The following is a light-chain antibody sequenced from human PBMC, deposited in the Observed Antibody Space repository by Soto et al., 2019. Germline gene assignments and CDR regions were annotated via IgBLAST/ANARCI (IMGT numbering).Light chain of an antibody. CDR1: QSISNW. J-gene: IGKJ1*01. CDR3: QQYNDYSWT. Sequence: DLQMTQSPSTLSASVGDRVTITCRASQSISNWLAWYQQKPGKAPKLLVYKASSLDSGVPSRFSGSGSGTEFTLTISSLQPDDFATYYCQQYNDYSWTFAQGTKVEIK. V-gene: IGKV1-5*03. CDR2: KAS.